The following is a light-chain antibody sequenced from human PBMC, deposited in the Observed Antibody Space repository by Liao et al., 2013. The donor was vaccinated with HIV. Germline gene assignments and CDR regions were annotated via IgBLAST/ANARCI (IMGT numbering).Light chain of an antibody. Sequence: YDLTQPPSVSVSPGQTASIICSGDTLGEKYVTWYQHRPGQSPVLVIYEDTKRPSGIPGRFSGSNSENTATLTISGTQPMDEADYYCQAWDSNTAYVFGTGTKVSVL. V-gene: IGLV3-1*01. CDR1: TLGEKY. CDR2: EDT. CDR3: QAWDSNTAYV. J-gene: IGLJ1*01.